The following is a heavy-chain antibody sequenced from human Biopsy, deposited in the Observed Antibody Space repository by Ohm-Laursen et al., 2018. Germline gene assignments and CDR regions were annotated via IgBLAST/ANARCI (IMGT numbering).Heavy chain of an antibody. CDR2: VDWDDYK. Sequence: TQTLTLTCSFSGLSLSARGMCVSWIRQAPGKALEWLARVDWDDYKDYSASLQTKLSISKDTSNDQVVLTVNNVDPADTATYYCARTPILIVSAGLVYRHRRHLQGMDVWGQGIAVIVS. V-gene: IGHV2-70*11. CDR3: ARTPILIVSAGLVYRHRRHLQGMDV. J-gene: IGHJ6*02. CDR1: GLSLSARGMC. D-gene: IGHD6-13*01.